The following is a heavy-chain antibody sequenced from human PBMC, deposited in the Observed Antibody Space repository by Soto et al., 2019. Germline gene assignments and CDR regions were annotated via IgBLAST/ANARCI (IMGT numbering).Heavy chain of an antibody. CDR1: GFSLSNARMG. V-gene: IGHV2-26*01. D-gene: IGHD6-13*01. Sequence: GSGPTLVNPTETLTLTCTVSGFSLSNARMGVSWIRQPPGKALEWLAHIFSNDEKSYSTSLKSRLTISKDTSKSQVVLTMTNMEPVDTATYYCARILPHYDYGPYSSSWYLDYWGQGTLVTVSS. J-gene: IGHJ4*02. CDR3: ARILPHYDYGPYSSSWYLDY. CDR2: IFSNDEK.